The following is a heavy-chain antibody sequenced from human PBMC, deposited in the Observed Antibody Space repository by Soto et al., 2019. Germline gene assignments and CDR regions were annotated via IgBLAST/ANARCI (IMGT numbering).Heavy chain of an antibody. CDR3: ARQGDSRILRDTFDI. J-gene: IGHJ3*02. CDR1: GYTFTHYA. Sequence: ASVKVSCKSSGYTFTHYAMHWVRQAPGQGLEWLGWINTDNGYTAFSQKFQGRVSITMDTSASTAYVELSSLTSEDTGVYYRARQGDSRILRDTFDIWGQGTLVTVSS. V-gene: IGHV1-3*04. CDR2: INTDNGYT. D-gene: IGHD2-8*01.